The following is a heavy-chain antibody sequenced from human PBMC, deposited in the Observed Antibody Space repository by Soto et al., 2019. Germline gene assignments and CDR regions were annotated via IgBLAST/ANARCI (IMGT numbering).Heavy chain of an antibody. J-gene: IGHJ6*02. CDR3: ASYRDFDFPDCDYYRMDV. V-gene: IGHV1-18*01. D-gene: IGHD3-9*01. Sequence: QVQLVQSGAEVKKPGASVKVSCKASGYTFTSYGISWVRQAPGQGLEWMGWISAYNGNTNYAQKLQGRVTMTTDTSTSTAYMELRSLRSDDTAVYYCASYRDFDFPDCDYYRMDVWGQGTTVTVSS. CDR2: ISAYNGNT. CDR1: GYTFTSYG.